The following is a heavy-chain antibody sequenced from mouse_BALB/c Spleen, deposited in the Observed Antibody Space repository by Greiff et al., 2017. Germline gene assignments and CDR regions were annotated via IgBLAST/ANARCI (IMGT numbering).Heavy chain of an antibody. CDR1: GFTFSSFG. J-gene: IGHJ2*01. D-gene: IGHD2-14*01. CDR3: ARNYRYFDY. Sequence: EVKLMESGGGLVQPGGSRKLSCAASGFTFSSFGMHWVRQAPEKGLEWVAYISSGSSTIYYADTVKGRFTISRDNPKNTLFLQMTSLRSEDTAMYYCARNYRYFDYWGQGTTLTVSS. CDR2: ISSGSSTI. V-gene: IGHV5-17*02.